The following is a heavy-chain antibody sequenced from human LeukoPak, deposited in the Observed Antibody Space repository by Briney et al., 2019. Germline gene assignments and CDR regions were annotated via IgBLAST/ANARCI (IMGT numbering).Heavy chain of an antibody. CDR1: GGSISSSSYY. CDR3: ARGYSSPRRYENDY. D-gene: IGHD6-13*01. Sequence: PSETLSLTCTVSGGSISSSSYYWGWIRQPPGKGLEWIANINYGGTTYYNPSLKSRVTISVGTSKNQFSLNLNSVTATDTAVYYCARGYSSPRRYENDYRGQGTLVTVSS. CDR2: INYGGTT. J-gene: IGHJ4*02. V-gene: IGHV4-39*01.